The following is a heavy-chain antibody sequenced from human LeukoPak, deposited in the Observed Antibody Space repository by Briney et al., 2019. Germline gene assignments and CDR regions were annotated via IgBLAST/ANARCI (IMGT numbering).Heavy chain of an antibody. CDR1: GFTFSSYA. Sequence: PGGSLRLSCAASGFTFSSYAMSWVRQAPGKGLKWVSAISGSGGSTYYADSVKGRFTISRDNSKNTLYLQMNSLRAEDTAVYYCASQGGYDILTGYSQLDYWGQGTLVTVSS. V-gene: IGHV3-23*01. CDR3: ASQGGYDILTGYSQLDY. CDR2: ISGSGGST. D-gene: IGHD3-9*01. J-gene: IGHJ4*02.